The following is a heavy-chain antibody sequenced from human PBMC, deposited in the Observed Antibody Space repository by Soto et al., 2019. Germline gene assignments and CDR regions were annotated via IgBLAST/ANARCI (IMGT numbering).Heavy chain of an antibody. CDR2: IIPIFGTA. D-gene: IGHD2-15*01. J-gene: IGHJ6*02. CDR3: ARGIPLHYFVVVVAAAQDYYYGMDV. V-gene: IGHV1-69*13. CDR1: GGTFSSYA. Sequence: SVKVSCKASGGTFSSYAISWVRQAPGQGLEWMGGIIPIFGTANYAQKFQGRVTITADESTSTAYMELSSLRSDDTAVYYCARGIPLHYFVVVVAAAQDYYYGMDVWGQGTTVTVSS.